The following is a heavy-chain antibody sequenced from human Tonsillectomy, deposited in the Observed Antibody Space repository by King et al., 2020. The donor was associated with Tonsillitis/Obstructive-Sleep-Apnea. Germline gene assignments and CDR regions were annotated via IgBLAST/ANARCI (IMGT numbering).Heavy chain of an antibody. V-gene: IGHV1-69*01. CDR3: ALCPEGDYYYYMDV. CDR1: GGTFSIYV. D-gene: IGHD3-16*01. CDR2: IIPIFLTA. Sequence: QLVQSGADVKKPGSSLKVSCKASGGTFSIYVISWVRQAPGQGLDWMGGIIPIFLTAYYAQKCQGRVTITADESTSTAYMELSSLRSEDTAVYYCALCPEGDYYYYMDVWGKGTTVTVSS. J-gene: IGHJ6*03.